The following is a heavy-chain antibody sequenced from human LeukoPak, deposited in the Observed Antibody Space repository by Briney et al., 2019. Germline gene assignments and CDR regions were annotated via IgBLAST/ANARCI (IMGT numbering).Heavy chain of an antibody. CDR3: ASGTTYYYGSGRGYYMDV. Sequence: ASVKVSCKASGGTFSSYAISWVRQAPGQGLEWMGGITPIFGTANYAQKFQGRVTITTDESTSTAYMELSSLRSEDTAVYYCASGTTYYYGSGRGYYMDVWGKGTTVTVSS. CDR1: GGTFSSYA. J-gene: IGHJ6*03. D-gene: IGHD3-10*01. V-gene: IGHV1-69*05. CDR2: ITPIFGTA.